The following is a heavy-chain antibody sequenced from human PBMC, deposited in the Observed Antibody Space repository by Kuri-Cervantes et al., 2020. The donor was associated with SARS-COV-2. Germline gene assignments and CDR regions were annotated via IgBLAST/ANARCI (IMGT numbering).Heavy chain of an antibody. CDR1: GGSISSSSYY. V-gene: IGHV4-39*02. CDR2: IYYSGST. Sequence: GSLRLSCTVSGGSISSSSYYWGWIRQPPGKGLEWIGSIYYSGSTYYNPSLKSRVTISVDTSKNQFSLKLSSVTAADTAVYYCARESGREMYIGVGRHYNYDGMDVWGQGTTVTVSS. J-gene: IGHJ6*02. CDR3: ARESGREMYIGVGRHYNYDGMDV. D-gene: IGHD6-19*01.